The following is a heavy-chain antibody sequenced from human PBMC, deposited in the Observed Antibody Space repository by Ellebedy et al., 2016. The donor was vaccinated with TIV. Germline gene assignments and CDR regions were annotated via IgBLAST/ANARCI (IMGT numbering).Heavy chain of an antibody. V-gene: IGHV3-48*02. CDR1: GFTFSSYS. CDR2: ISSSSSTI. Sequence: GGSLGLSCAASGFTFSSYSMNWVRQAPGKGLEWVSYISSSSSTIYYADSVKGRFTISRDNAKNSLYLQVNSLRDEDTAVYYCARGLTMYYFDYWGQGTLVTVSS. J-gene: IGHJ4*02. D-gene: IGHD3-10*02. CDR3: ARGLTMYYFDY.